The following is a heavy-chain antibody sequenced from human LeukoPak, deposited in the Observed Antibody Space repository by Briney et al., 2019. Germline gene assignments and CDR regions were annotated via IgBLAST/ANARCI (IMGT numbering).Heavy chain of an antibody. CDR2: ISNNGGST. V-gene: IGHV3-64*04. D-gene: IGHD3-3*01. CDR1: GFTFSSYA. J-gene: IGHJ4*02. CDR3: AKTISVRRYFEY. Sequence: PGGALRLSCSASGFTFSSYAMHWVRQAPGKGLEYVSAISNNGGSTYYADSVKGRFTISRDNSKNTLYLQMNSLRAEDTAVYYCAKTISVRRYFEYWGQGTLVTVSS.